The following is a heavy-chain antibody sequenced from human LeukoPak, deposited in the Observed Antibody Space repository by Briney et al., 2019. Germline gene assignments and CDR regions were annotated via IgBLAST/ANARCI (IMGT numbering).Heavy chain of an antibody. V-gene: IGHV3-53*01. Sequence: GGSLRLSCAASGFTVSSNYMSWVRQAPGKGLEWVSVIYSGGNTYYADSVKGRFTISRDNSKNTLYLQMNSLRAEDTAMYYCASLWFGSVDYWGQGTLVTVSS. CDR1: GFTVSSNY. D-gene: IGHD3-10*01. J-gene: IGHJ4*02. CDR2: IYSGGNT. CDR3: ASLWFGSVDY.